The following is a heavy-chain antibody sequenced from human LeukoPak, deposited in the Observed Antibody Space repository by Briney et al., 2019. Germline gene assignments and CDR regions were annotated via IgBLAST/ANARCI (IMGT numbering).Heavy chain of an antibody. CDR1: GFTFSDYY. Sequence: GGSLGLSCAASGFTFSDYYMSWIRQAPGKGLEWVSYISSSGSTIYYADSVKGRFTISRDNAKNSLYLQMNSLRAEDTAVYYCARDQEGSSVNYYGMDVWGQGTTVTVSS. CDR2: ISSSGSTI. V-gene: IGHV3-11*01. J-gene: IGHJ6*02. D-gene: IGHD2-2*01. CDR3: ARDQEGSSVNYYGMDV.